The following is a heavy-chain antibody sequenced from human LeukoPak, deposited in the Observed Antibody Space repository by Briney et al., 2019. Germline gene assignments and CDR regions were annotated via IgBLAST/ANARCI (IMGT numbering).Heavy chain of an antibody. D-gene: IGHD3-16*01. J-gene: IGHJ3*01. V-gene: IGHV1-18*01. CDR2: FSTYNGDT. CDR3: ARGGGVRRWGGADVYDV. CDR1: GDTFTNYG. Sequence: ASVKVSCKASGDTFTNYGINWVRQAPGQRPEWMGWFSTYNGDTKYAQKLKGRLTLTADTLKTTAYMELRTLISDDTATYYCARGGGVRRWGGADVYDVWGQGTTVIVSS.